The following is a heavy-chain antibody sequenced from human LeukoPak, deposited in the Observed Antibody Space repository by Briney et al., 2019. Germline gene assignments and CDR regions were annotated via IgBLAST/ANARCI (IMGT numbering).Heavy chain of an antibody. CDR2: ISSSGGNI. J-gene: IGHJ4*02. Sequence: GGSLRLSCVVSGFDLSDYYMSWIRQAPGKGLEWISYISSSGGNIYFADSVKGRFTMSRDDARGSLYLQMNSLRADDTAIYYCARRRDYFDYWGQGTLVTVSS. CDR3: ARRRDYFDY. CDR1: GFDLSDYY. V-gene: IGHV3-11*01.